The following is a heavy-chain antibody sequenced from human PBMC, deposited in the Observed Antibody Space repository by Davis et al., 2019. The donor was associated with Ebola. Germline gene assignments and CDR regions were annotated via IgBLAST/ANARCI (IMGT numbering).Heavy chain of an antibody. Sequence: SETLSLTCAVYGGSFSGYYWSWIRQPPGKGLEWIGEINHSGSTNYNPSLKSRVTISVDTSKNQFSLKLSSVTAADTAVYYCARWGKKIAVAGISARWFDPWGQGTLVTVSS. CDR1: GGSFSGYY. J-gene: IGHJ5*02. CDR2: INHSGST. D-gene: IGHD6-19*01. V-gene: IGHV4-34*01. CDR3: ARWGKKIAVAGISARWFDP.